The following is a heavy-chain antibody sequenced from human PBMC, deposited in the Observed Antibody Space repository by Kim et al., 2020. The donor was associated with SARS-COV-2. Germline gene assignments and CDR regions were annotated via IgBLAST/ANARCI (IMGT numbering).Heavy chain of an antibody. D-gene: IGHD5-18*01. Sequence: ADSVKGPFTISRDNSKNTLYLQMTSLRAEDTAVYYCAKTDTAMVPHYFDYWGQGTLVTVSS. CDR3: AKTDTAMVPHYFDY. V-gene: IGHV3-23*01. J-gene: IGHJ4*02.